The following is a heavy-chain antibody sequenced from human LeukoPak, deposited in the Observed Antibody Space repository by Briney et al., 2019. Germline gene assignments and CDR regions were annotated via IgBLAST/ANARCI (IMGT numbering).Heavy chain of an antibody. CDR3: ARDLLGWNYLFDY. CDR1: GFTFSPYS. Sequence: GGSLRLSCAASGFTFSPYSMNWVRQAPGKGLEWVSSNSSSSSYIYYADSVKGRFTISRDNAKNSLYLQMNRLRAEDTAVYYCARDLLGWNYLFDYWGQGTLVTVSS. J-gene: IGHJ4*02. CDR2: NSSSSSYI. D-gene: IGHD1-7*01. V-gene: IGHV3-21*01.